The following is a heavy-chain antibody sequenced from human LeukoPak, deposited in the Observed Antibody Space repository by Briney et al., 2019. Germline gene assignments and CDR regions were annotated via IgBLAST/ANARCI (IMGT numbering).Heavy chain of an antibody. CDR2: IYPGDSNT. CDR3: ARQGNYDSSGYYLGHAFDI. CDR1: GYRFTNYW. D-gene: IGHD3-22*01. Sequence: GESLKISCKGSGYRFTNYWIGWVRQMPGKGLEWMGIIYPGDSNTRYSPSFQGQVTISADKSINTAYVQWSSLKASDTAMYYCARQGNYDSSGYYLGHAFDIWGQGTMVTVSS. V-gene: IGHV5-51*01. J-gene: IGHJ3*02.